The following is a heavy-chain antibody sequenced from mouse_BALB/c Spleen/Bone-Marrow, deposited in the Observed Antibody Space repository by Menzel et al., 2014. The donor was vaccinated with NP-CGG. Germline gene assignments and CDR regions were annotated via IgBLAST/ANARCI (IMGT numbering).Heavy chain of an antibody. D-gene: IGHD1-1*01. CDR1: GYTFTTYT. Sequence: QVQLQQSGAELARPGASVKMSCKAPGYTFTTYTIHWVKQRPGQGLEWIGYINPSSGYANYNQNFKDKATLTADKSSSTAYMQLSSLTSGDSAVYYCTRITTVVRYFDVWGTGTTVTVSS. CDR3: TRITTVVRYFDV. CDR2: INPSSGYA. V-gene: IGHV1-4*01. J-gene: IGHJ1*03.